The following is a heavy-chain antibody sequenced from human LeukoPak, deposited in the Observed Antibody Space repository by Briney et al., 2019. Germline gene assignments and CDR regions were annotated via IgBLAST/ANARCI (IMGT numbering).Heavy chain of an antibody. CDR1: GGPISSSSYY. CDR3: ARHGATTTRYYYYYYYMDV. J-gene: IGHJ6*03. D-gene: IGHD5-12*01. CDR2: IYYSGST. Sequence: PSETLSLTCTVSGGPISSSSYYWGWIRQPPGKGLEWIGSIYYSGSTYYNPSLKSRVTISVDTSKNQFSLKLSSVTAADTAVYYCARHGATTTRYYYYYYYMDVWGKGTTVTVSS. V-gene: IGHV4-39*01.